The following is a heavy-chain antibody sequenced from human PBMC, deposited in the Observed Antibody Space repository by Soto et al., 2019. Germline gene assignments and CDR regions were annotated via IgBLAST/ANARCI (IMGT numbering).Heavy chain of an antibody. D-gene: IGHD3-3*01. J-gene: IGHJ4*02. Sequence: GGSLRLSCAASGFTFSSYGMHWVRQAPGKGLEWVAVISYDGSNKYYADSVKGRFTISRDNSKNTLYLQMNSLRAEDTAVYYCAKVRERFLEWLLPDYWGQGTLVTVSS. CDR1: GFTFSSYG. V-gene: IGHV3-30*18. CDR2: ISYDGSNK. CDR3: AKVRERFLEWLLPDY.